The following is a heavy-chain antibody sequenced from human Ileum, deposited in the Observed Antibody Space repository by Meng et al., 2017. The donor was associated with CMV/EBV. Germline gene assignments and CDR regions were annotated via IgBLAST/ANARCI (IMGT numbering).Heavy chain of an antibody. J-gene: IGHJ4*02. CDR2: IHISGAT. V-gene: IGHV4-61*02. CDR1: GGSIGSGDYY. Sequence: QVPLQELGPGVVEPSETLSLPCTVSGGSIGSGDYYWSWIRQPAGKGLEWIGRIHISGATNYNPSLKSRVTMSVDTSKNQFSLKVRSVTAADTAVYYCAREMSRTGFFDYWGQGNLVTVSS. CDR3: AREMSRTGFFDY. D-gene: IGHD1-1*01.